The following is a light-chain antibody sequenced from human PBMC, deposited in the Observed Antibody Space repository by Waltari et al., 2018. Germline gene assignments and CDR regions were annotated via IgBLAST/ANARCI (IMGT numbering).Light chain of an antibody. CDR2: DVS. Sequence: QSALTQPRSVSGSPGHSVTISCTGTSSDVGGYNYVSRYQQHPGKAPKVMIYDVSKRPSGVPDRFSGSKSGNTASLTISGLQADDEADYYCCSFAGSYSVLFGGGTKVTVL. V-gene: IGLV2-11*01. J-gene: IGLJ2*01. CDR3: CSFAGSYSVL. CDR1: SSDVGGYNY.